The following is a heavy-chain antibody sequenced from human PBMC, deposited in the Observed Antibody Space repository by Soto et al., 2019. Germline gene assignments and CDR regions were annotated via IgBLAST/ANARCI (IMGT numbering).Heavy chain of an antibody. CDR1: GFTFDDYA. V-gene: IGHV3-9*01. CDR2: ISWNSGSI. D-gene: IGHD3-3*01. CDR3: AKDKGRFRYYFDY. J-gene: IGHJ4*02. Sequence: EVQLVESGGGLVQPGRSLRLSCAASGFTFDDYAMHWVRQAPGKGLEWVSGISWNSGSIGYADSVKGRFNISRDNAKNSLYLQMNSLRAEDKALYYCAKDKGRFRYYFDYWGQGTLVTVSS.